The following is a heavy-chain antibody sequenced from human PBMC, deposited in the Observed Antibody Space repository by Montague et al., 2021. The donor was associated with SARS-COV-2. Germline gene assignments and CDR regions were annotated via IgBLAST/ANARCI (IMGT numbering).Heavy chain of an antibody. J-gene: IGHJ6*02. CDR1: GFIVSDRY. V-gene: IGHV3-53*01. CDR2: IYTDGRT. CDR3: ARATSDLYGLDV. Sequence: SLRLSCAASGFIVSDRYIAWVRQAPGKGLEWVSTIYTDGRTYCAASVKGRFTISRDNSKNTLYLQMNSQRVEDTAAYYCARATSDLYGLDVWGQGTTVIVSS.